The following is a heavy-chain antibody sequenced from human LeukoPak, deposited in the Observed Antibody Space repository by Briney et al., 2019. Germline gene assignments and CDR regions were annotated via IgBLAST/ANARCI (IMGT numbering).Heavy chain of an antibody. Sequence: PGGSLRLSCAASGFTFSSYAMHWVRQAPGKGLEWVAVISYDGSNKYYADSVKGRFTISRDNSKNTLYLQMNSLRAEDTAVYYCARGYDILTGYYLDYWGQGTLVTVSS. CDR2: ISYDGSNK. V-gene: IGHV3-30-3*01. CDR1: GFTFSSYA. D-gene: IGHD3-9*01. J-gene: IGHJ4*02. CDR3: ARGYDILTGYYLDY.